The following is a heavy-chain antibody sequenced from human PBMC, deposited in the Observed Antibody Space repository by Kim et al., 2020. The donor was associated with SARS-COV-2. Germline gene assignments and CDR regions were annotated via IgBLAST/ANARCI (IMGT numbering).Heavy chain of an antibody. CDR2: ISYDGSNK. Sequence: GGSLRLSCAASGFTFSSYGMHWVRQAPGKGLEWVAVISYDGSNKYYADSVKGRFTISRDNSKNTLYLQMNSLRAEDTAVYYCARDELDVATKNFDYWGQGTLVTVSS. D-gene: IGHD5-12*01. J-gene: IGHJ4*02. CDR1: GFTFSSYG. CDR3: ARDELDVATKNFDY. V-gene: IGHV3-33*05.